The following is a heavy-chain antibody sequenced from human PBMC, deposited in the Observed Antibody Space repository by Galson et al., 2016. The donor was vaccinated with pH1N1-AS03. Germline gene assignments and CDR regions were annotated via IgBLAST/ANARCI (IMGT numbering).Heavy chain of an antibody. CDR3: ARATAVGPPYFDY. D-gene: IGHD4-11*01. CDR2: IYSIGGT. J-gene: IGHJ4*02. V-gene: IGHV4-59*02. Sequence: SETLSLTCTVSSGSVSSYSWNWIRQPPGKGLEWIGSIYSIGGTNYNPSLESRITVSVETSKTQFSLKLRSVTAADTAVYYCARATAVGPPYFDYWGQGTVATVSS. CDR1: SGSVSSYS.